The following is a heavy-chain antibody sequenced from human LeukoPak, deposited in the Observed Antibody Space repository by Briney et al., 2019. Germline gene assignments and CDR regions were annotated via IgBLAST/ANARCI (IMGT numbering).Heavy chain of an antibody. D-gene: IGHD2/OR15-2a*01. V-gene: IGHV4-31*03. Sequence: SETLSLTCIVSGGSISSGGYYWSWIRQHPGKGLEWIGYIYYSGSTYYNPSLRSRVTISVDTSKNQFSLKLSSVTAADTAVYYCARSSTSGMDVWGQGTTVTVSS. CDR1: GGSISSGGYY. J-gene: IGHJ6*02. CDR3: ARSSTSGMDV. CDR2: IYYSGST.